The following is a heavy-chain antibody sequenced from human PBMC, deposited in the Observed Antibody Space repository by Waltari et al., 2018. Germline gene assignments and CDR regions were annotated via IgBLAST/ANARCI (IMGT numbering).Heavy chain of an antibody. CDR3: ARNPYYYGSGSYAVWFDP. CDR2: INAGNGNT. V-gene: IGHV1-3*01. J-gene: IGHJ5*02. Sequence: QVQLVQSGAEVKKPGASVKVSCKASGYTFTSYAMHWVRQATGQRLEWMGWINAGNGNTKYSQKFQGRVTITRDTSSSTAYMELSSLRSEDTAVYYCARNPYYYGSGSYAVWFDPWGQGTLVTVSS. D-gene: IGHD3-10*01. CDR1: GYTFTSYA.